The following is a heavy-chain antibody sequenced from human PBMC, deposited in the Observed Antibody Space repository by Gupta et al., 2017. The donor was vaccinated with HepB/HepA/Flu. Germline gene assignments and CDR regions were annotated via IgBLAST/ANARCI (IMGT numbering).Heavy chain of an antibody. CDR1: GGSFSGYY. Sequence: QVQLQQWGAGLLKPSETLSLTCTVYGGSFSGYYWSWVRQPPGKGLEWVGEITHNESPNYNPSLKSRVTISADTSKNQFSLNLSSVTAADTAVYYCARNGPRGLQYWYYFDYWGQGTLVTVS. V-gene: IGHV4-34*01. D-gene: IGHD4-11*01. J-gene: IGHJ4*02. CDR2: ITHNESP. CDR3: ARNGPRGLQYWYYFDY.